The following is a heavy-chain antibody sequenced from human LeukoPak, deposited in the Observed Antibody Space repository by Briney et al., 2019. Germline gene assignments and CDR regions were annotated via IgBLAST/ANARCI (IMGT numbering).Heavy chain of an antibody. D-gene: IGHD3-22*01. Sequence: PSETLSLTCTVSGGSINTFYWSWIRQPPGKGLEWIGRIYTSGSTNYNPSLTSRVTMAVDTSKNQFSLKLSSVTAADTAVYYCARDAYYYDSSGYAPFDYWGQGTLVTVSS. J-gene: IGHJ4*02. CDR3: ARDAYYYDSSGYAPFDY. V-gene: IGHV4-4*07. CDR1: GGSINTFY. CDR2: IYTSGST.